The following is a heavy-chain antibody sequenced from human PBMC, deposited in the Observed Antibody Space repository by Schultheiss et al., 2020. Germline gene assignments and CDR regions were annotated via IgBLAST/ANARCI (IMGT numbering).Heavy chain of an antibody. D-gene: IGHD5-18*01. Sequence: SETLSLTCAVYGGSFSGYYWSWIRQPPGKGLEWIGTISYTGTTYLNLSLKSRVTISVDTSKNQFSLKLSSVTTADTAVYYCARRVAMGSYGMDVWGQGTTVTVS. V-gene: IGHV4-34*01. CDR1: GGSFSGYY. CDR3: ARRVAMGSYGMDV. CDR2: ISYTGTT. J-gene: IGHJ6*02.